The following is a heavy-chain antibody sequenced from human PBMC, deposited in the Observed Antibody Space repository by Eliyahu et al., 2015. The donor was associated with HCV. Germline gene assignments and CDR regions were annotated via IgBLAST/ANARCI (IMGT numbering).Heavy chain of an antibody. J-gene: IGHJ2*01. V-gene: IGHV4-39*01. CDR3: ARHEVWEYRYFDL. D-gene: IGHD3-16*01. CDR1: GGSISSSSYY. CDR2: IYYSGST. Sequence: QLQLQESGPGLVKPSETLSLTCTVSGGSISSSSYYWGWIRQPPGKRLEWIGSIYYSGSTYYNPSLKSRVTISVDTSKXQFSLXLSSVTAADTAVYYCARHEVWEYRYFDLWGRGTLVTVSS.